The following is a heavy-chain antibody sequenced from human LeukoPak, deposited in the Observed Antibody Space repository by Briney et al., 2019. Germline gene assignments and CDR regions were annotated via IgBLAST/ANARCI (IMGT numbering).Heavy chain of an antibody. CDR3: ARASGSSPLNFDY. Sequence: PSETLSLTCAVYGGSFSGYYWSWIRQPPGKGLEWIGEINHSGSTNYNPSLKSRVTISVDTSKNQFSLKLSSVTAADTAVYYCARASGSSPLNFDYWGQGTLVTVSS. D-gene: IGHD6-6*01. CDR2: INHSGST. V-gene: IGHV4-34*01. J-gene: IGHJ4*02. CDR1: GGSFSGYY.